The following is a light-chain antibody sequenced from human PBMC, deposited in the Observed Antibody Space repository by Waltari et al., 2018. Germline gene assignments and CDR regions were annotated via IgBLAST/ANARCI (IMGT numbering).Light chain of an antibody. V-gene: IGLV2-23*01. Sequence: QSALTQPASVSGSPGQSITISCTGTSSGVGSYNLVSWYQQHPGKAPKLMIYEGSKRPSWVSNRFSGSKAGNTASLTISGLQAEDKAVYYCCSDAAAVFGGGTKLTF. CDR2: EGS. CDR3: CSDAAAV. J-gene: IGLJ3*02. CDR1: SSGVGSYNL.